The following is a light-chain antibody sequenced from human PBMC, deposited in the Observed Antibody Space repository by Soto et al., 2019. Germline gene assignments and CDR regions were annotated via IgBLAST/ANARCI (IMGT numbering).Light chain of an antibody. CDR2: WAS. Sequence: DIVMTQSPDSLAVSLGERATINCKSSQIVLYNSDNKNYLAWYQQKPAQPPKLLIYWASTRDSGVADRFSGSGSGSDFTRTNSSLQAEDVAVYYCQQYYTTLSFGGGKTVEIK. CDR1: QIVLYNSDNKNY. J-gene: IGKJ4*01. CDR3: QQYYTTLS. V-gene: IGKV4-1*01.